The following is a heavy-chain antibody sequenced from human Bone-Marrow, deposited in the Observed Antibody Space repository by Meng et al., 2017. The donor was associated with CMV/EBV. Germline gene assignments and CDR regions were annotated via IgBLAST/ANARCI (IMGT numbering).Heavy chain of an antibody. J-gene: IGHJ4*02. CDR1: GGSISSSSYY. D-gene: IGHD1-26*01. CDR2: IYYSGST. V-gene: IGHV4-39*07. Sequence: SETLSLTCSVSGGSISSSSYYWGWIRQPPGKGLEWIASIYYSGSTYYNPSLESRVTISVDTSKNQFSLKVSSVTAADTAVYYRARTGSYSHFDYWGQGTLVTVSS. CDR3: ARTGSYSHFDY.